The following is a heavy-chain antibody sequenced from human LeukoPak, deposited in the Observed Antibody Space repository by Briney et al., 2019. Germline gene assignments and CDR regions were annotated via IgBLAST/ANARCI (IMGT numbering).Heavy chain of an antibody. CDR3: ARFSPRIIREKFDS. D-gene: IGHD1-26*01. CDR2: VSPYNGNT. J-gene: IGHJ4*02. Sequence: ASVKVSCKASGYTFTNYDINWVRQAPGQGLEWMGWVSPYNGNTKYAQNLQGRVTMTIDTSTNTAYMELRSLRSDDTAVYYCARFSPRIIREKFDSWGQGTLVTVSS. CDR1: GYTFTNYD. V-gene: IGHV1-18*01.